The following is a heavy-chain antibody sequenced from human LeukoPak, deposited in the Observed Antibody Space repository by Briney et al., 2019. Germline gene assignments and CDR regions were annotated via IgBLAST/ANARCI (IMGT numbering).Heavy chain of an antibody. CDR3: ARGVDYYDSRGYWGGGIFDY. V-gene: IGHV1-2*02. Sequence: ASVKVSCKASGYTFTGYYMHWVRQAPGQGLEWMGWINPNSGGTNYAQKFQGRVTMTRDTSISTAYMELSRLRSDDTAVYYCARGVDYYDSRGYWGGGIFDYWGQGTLVTVSS. CDR2: INPNSGGT. D-gene: IGHD3-22*01. J-gene: IGHJ4*02. CDR1: GYTFTGYY.